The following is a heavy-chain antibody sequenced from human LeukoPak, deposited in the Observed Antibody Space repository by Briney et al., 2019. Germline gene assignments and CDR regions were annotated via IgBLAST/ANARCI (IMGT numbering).Heavy chain of an antibody. V-gene: IGHV6-1*01. CDR2: TYYRSKWYN. CDR3: ARVPPLTDEVRIDAFDI. CDR1: GDSVSSNSAA. J-gene: IGHJ3*02. Sequence: SQTLSLTCAISGDSVSSNSAAWNWIRQSPSRGLEWLGRTYYRSKWYNDYAVSVKSRITINPDTSKNQFSLQLNSVTPEDTAVYYCARVPPLTDEVRIDAFDIWGQGTMVTVSS.